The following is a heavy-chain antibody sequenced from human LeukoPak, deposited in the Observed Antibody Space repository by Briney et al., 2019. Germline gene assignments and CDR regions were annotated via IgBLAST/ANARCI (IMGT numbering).Heavy chain of an antibody. CDR3: ARGGGYSYDYVGY. CDR2: INGDGSAT. J-gene: IGHJ4*02. V-gene: IGHV3-74*01. Sequence: GGSLRLSCAASGFTFSSYWMHWVRQAPGKGLVWVSRINGDGSATTYADSVKGRFTISRDNAKNTVYLQMDSLRAEDTAVYYCARGGGYSYDYVGYWGQGTLVTVSS. D-gene: IGHD5-18*01. CDR1: GFTFSSYW.